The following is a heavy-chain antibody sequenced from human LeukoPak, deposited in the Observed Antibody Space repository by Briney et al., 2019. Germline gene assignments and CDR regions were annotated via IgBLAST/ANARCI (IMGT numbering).Heavy chain of an antibody. V-gene: IGHV1-2*02. Sequence: GASVKVSCKASGYTFTGYYMHWVRQAPGQGLEWVGWINPNSGGTNYAQKFQGRVTMTRDTSISTAYMELSRLRSDDTAVYYCASNTDYYDSSGCFDYWGQGTLVTVSS. J-gene: IGHJ4*02. CDR2: INPNSGGT. CDR1: GYTFTGYY. D-gene: IGHD3-22*01. CDR3: ASNTDYYDSSGCFDY.